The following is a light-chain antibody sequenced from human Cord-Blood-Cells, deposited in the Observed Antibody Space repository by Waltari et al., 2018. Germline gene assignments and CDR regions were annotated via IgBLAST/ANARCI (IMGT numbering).Light chain of an antibody. CDR3: QVWDSSSDHPV. V-gene: IGLV3-21*03. J-gene: IGLJ2*01. CDR2: DDR. CDR1: NIGSKS. Sequence: SYVLTQPPSVSVAPGKTARITCGGNNIGSKSVHWYQQKPGQAPVLGVYDDRDRPSVIPGRFSGSNSGNTATLTVSRVEAGDEADYYCQVWDSSSDHPVFGGGTKLTVL.